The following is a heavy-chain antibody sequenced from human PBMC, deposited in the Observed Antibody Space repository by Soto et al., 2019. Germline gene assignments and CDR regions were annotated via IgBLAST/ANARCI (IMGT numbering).Heavy chain of an antibody. D-gene: IGHD2-2*02. V-gene: IGHV1-3*01. Sequence: ASVKVSCKASGYTFTSYAMHWVRQAPGQRREWMGWINAGNGNTKYSQKFQGRVTITRDTSASTAYMELSSLRSEDTAVYYCASGGSLYCSSTNRYTRYYYGMEVWGQRTTVNFSS. CDR2: INAGNGNT. CDR1: GYTFTSYA. CDR3: ASGGSLYCSSTNRYTRYYYGMEV. J-gene: IGHJ6*01.